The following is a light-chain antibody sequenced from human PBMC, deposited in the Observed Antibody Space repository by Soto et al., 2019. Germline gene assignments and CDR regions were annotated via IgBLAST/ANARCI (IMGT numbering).Light chain of an antibody. CDR2: DDN. V-gene: IGLV2-14*02. J-gene: IGLJ1*01. CDR3: GSWDSSLSAYV. Sequence: QSVLTQPASVSGSPGQSITISCIGTSSDVGSYNLVSWYQQYPGKAPKLMIYDDNKRPSGIPDRFSGSKSGTSATLGITGFQTGDEADYYCGSWDSSLSAYVFGTGTKVTVL. CDR1: SSDVGSYNL.